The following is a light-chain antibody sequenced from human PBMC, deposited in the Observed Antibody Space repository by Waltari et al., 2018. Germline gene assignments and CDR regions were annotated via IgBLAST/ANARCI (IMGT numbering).Light chain of an antibody. CDR1: TSHIGAGHD. CDR2: GNN. V-gene: IGLV1-40*01. CDR3: QSFDNMLSGGVV. Sequence: QSVLTQPPSVSGTPGQRVTISCSGSTSHIGAGHDVHWYQHLPGTAPNLLIYGNNNRPSGVPDRFSGSKSGTSASLAITGLQADDEADYFCQSFDNMLSGGVVFGGGTKLAVL. J-gene: IGLJ2*01.